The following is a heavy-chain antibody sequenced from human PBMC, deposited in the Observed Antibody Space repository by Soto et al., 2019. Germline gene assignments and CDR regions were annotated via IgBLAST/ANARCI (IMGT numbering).Heavy chain of an antibody. CDR3: ARHVEMATTPLGY. CDR1: GGSISSSSYY. J-gene: IGHJ4*02. Sequence: SETLSLTCSVSGGSISSSSYYWGWIRQPPGKGLEWIGSIYYSGSTYYNPSLKSRVTISVDTSKNQFSLKLSSVTAADTAVYYCARHVEMATTPLGYWGQGTLVTVSS. CDR2: IYYSGST. D-gene: IGHD5-12*01. V-gene: IGHV4-39*01.